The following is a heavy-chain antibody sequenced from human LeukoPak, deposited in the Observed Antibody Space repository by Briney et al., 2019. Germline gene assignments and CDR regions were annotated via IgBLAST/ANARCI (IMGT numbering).Heavy chain of an antibody. CDR3: ARGPVPKFLEWLTPSLIFDY. CDR2: ISYDGSNK. V-gene: IGHV3-30*04. D-gene: IGHD3-3*01. J-gene: IGHJ4*02. CDR1: GFTFSSYA. Sequence: GGSLRLSCAASGFTFSSYAMHWVRQAPGKGLEWVAVISYDGSNKYYADSVKGRFTISRDNSKNTLYLQMNSLRAEDTAVYYCARGPVPKFLEWLTPSLIFDYWGQGTLVTVSS.